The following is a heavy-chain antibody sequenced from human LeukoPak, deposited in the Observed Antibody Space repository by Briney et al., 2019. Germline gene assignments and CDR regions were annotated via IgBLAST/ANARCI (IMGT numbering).Heavy chain of an antibody. J-gene: IGHJ6*03. V-gene: IGHV4-59*01. Sequence: TSETLSLTCTVSGGSISSYYWSWIRQPPGKGLEWIGYIYYSGSTNYNPSLKSRVTISVDTSKNQFSLKLSSVTAADTAVYYCARGRIVVVPAAIYSYYYYMDVWGKGTTVTVSS. CDR1: GGSISSYY. CDR2: IYYSGST. D-gene: IGHD2-2*01. CDR3: ARGRIVVVPAAIYSYYYYMDV.